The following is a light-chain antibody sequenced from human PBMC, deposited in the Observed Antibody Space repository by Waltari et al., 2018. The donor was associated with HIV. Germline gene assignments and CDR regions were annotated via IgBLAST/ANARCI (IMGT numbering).Light chain of an antibody. CDR1: SSDVGAYNY. V-gene: IGLV2-8*01. CDR3: ASHAGSKDV. CDR2: DVT. Sequence: QSALTQPPSASGSPGQSVTISCTGTSSDVGAYNYVSWFQQHPGKTPKLMIYDVTKRPSGVPVRFSGSKSGNTASLTGSGLQAEDEADYYCASHAGSKDVFGGGTRLTVL. J-gene: IGLJ2*01.